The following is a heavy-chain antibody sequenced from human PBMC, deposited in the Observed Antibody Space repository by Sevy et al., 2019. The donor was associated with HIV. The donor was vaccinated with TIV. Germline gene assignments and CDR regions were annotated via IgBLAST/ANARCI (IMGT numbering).Heavy chain of an antibody. CDR1: GYNFASYW. D-gene: IGHD1-1*01. Sequence: GESLKICCQGSGYNFASYWIAWVRQMPGKGLEWMGIIFPGDSETSYSSSFQGQVTISADKSMQTAYLQWSSLKTSDTAIYYCARKDMEENWFDPWVQGTLVTVSS. CDR2: IFPGDSET. CDR3: ARKDMEENWFDP. V-gene: IGHV5-51*01. J-gene: IGHJ5*02.